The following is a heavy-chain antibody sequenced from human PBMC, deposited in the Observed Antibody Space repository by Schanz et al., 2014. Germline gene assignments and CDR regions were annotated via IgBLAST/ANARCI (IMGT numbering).Heavy chain of an antibody. CDR1: GFTFSDYW. J-gene: IGHJ4*02. Sequence: EVQLVESGGGLVQPGGSLRLSCTASGFTFSDYWMSWVRQAPGKGLEWVANIKEDGSVKDYVDSVKGRFTISRDNAKNSLYLQMTSLRAEDTAVYYCARDHTTESYYSAGPTIDYWGQGTLLTVSS. CDR2: IKEDGSVK. D-gene: IGHD1-26*01. V-gene: IGHV3-7*04. CDR3: ARDHTTESYYSAGPTIDY.